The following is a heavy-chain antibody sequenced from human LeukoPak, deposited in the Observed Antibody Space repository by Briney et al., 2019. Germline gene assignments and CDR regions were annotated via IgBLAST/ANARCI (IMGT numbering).Heavy chain of an antibody. CDR3: ARERAYYDILPRWFDP. Sequence: NPSETLSLTCTVSGGSISSSSYYWGWIRQPPGKGLEWIGSIYYSGSTYYNPSLKSRVTISVDTSKNQFSLKLSSVTAADTAVYYCARERAYYDILPRWFDPWGQGTLVTVSS. V-gene: IGHV4-39*07. CDR1: GGSISSSSYY. D-gene: IGHD3-9*01. J-gene: IGHJ5*02. CDR2: IYYSGST.